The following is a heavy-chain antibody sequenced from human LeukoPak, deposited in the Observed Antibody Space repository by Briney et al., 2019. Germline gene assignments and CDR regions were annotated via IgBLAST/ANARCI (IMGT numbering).Heavy chain of an antibody. Sequence: ASVKVSCKASGYTFTGYYMHWVRQAPGQGLEWMGWINPNSGGTNYAQKFQGRVTMTRDTSISTAYMELSRLRSDDTAVYYCARDPPRSIAVARSGQDYWGQGTLVTVSS. D-gene: IGHD6-19*01. CDR3: ARDPPRSIAVARSGQDY. CDR1: GYTFTGYY. CDR2: INPNSGGT. V-gene: IGHV1-2*02. J-gene: IGHJ4*02.